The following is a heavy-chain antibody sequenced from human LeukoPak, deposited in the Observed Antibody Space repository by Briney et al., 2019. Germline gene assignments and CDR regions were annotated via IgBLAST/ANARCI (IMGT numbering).Heavy chain of an antibody. CDR2: INHSGST. V-gene: IGHV4-34*01. CDR3: ARGSSSSWYWFDP. D-gene: IGHD6-13*01. Sequence: SETPSLTCAVYGGSFSGYYWSWIRQPPGKGLEWIGEINHSGSTNYNPSLKSRVTISVDTSKNQFSLKLSSVTAADTAVYYCARGSSSSWYWFDPWGQGTLVTVSS. CDR1: GGSFSGYY. J-gene: IGHJ5*02.